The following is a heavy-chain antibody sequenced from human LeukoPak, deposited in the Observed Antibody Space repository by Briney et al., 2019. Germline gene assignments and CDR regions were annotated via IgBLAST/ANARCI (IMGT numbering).Heavy chain of an antibody. J-gene: IGHJ4*02. CDR2: IIPIFGTA. Sequence: SVKVSCKASGGTFSSYAISWVRQAPGQGLEWMGGIIPIFGTANYAQKFQGRVTITADESTSTAYMELSSLRSEDTAVYYCASKGPHDYGDYGLTYWGQGILVTVSS. D-gene: IGHD4-17*01. CDR3: ASKGPHDYGDYGLTY. CDR1: GGTFSSYA. V-gene: IGHV1-69*13.